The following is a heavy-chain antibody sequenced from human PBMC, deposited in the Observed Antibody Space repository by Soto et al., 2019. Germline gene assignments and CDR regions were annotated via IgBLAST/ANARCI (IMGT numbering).Heavy chain of an antibody. J-gene: IGHJ4*02. CDR3: AKGGHYDFLTGHALRGYFDY. CDR1: GFTFSSYA. D-gene: IGHD3-9*01. CDR2: ISGSGGST. V-gene: IGHV3-23*01. Sequence: EVQLLESGGGLVQPGGSLRLSCAASGFTFSSYAMSWVRQAPGKGLEWVSGISGSGGSTYYADSVKGRFTISRDNSKNTLYLQMNSLRSQDTAVYYCAKGGHYDFLTGHALRGYFDYWGQGTLVTVSS.